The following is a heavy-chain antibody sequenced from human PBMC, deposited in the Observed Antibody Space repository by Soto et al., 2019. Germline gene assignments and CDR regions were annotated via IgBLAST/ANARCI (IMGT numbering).Heavy chain of an antibody. D-gene: IGHD3-3*01. J-gene: IGHJ6*02. V-gene: IGHV3-30*14. CDR1: GFTFSSYA. Sequence: QVQLVESGGGVVQPGRSMRLSCAASGFTFSSYAMHWVRQAPGTGLEWVAVISYDGSNKYYGDSVKGRFTISKDNSKNTLFLQLNSLRDSDTAVYYCARSYDFLNYSYYGLDVCGQGTTVTFSS. CDR2: ISYDGSNK. CDR3: ARSYDFLNYSYYGLDV.